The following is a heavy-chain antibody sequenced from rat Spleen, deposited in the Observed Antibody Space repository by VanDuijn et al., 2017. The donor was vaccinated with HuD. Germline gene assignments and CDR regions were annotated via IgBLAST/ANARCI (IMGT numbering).Heavy chain of an antibody. D-gene: IGHD1-1*01. CDR3: TTDRVVTWFAY. CDR1: GFTFNNYD. CDR2: INPGGFNT. Sequence: EVQLVESGGGLVQPGRSLKLSCEVSGFTFNNYDMAWIRQAPTKGLEWVASINPGGFNTYYRDSVKGRFTISRDNAKSSLYLQMDSLRSEDTATYYCTTDRVVTWFAYWGQGTLVTVSS. J-gene: IGHJ3*01. V-gene: IGHV5-27*01.